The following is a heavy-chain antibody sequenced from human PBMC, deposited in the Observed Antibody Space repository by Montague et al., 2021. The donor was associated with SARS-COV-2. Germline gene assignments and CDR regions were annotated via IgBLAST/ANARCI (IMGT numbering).Heavy chain of an antibody. V-gene: IGHV4-59*01. CDR3: ARLLRSCTNGVCRTYYYYALDV. D-gene: IGHD2-8*01. CDR1: GGSISGFY. J-gene: IGHJ6*02. CDR2: IYYSGST. Sequence: SETLSLTCTVSGGSISGFYWSWIRQPPGKGLEWIGYIYYSGSTNYNPSLESRVAVSVDRFKNQVSLKLTSVTAADTAVYYCARLLRSCTNGVCRTYYYYALDVWGQGTTVTVSS.